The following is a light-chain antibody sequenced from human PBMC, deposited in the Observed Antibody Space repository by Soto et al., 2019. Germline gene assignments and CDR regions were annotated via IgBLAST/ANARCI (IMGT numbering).Light chain of an antibody. CDR2: GPS. Sequence: EIILTQSPASLSVSPGERATLSCRASQSVNNNLAWYQQKPGQPPRLLIYGPSTRATGIPGRFRGSGSGTEFTLTITSLQSEDFAVYFCQQYNNLPPDTFGQGTKLEIK. V-gene: IGKV3-15*01. J-gene: IGKJ2*01. CDR1: QSVNNN. CDR3: QQYNNLPPDT.